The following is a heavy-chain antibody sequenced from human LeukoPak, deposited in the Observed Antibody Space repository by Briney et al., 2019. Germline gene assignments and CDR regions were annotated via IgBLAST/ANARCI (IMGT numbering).Heavy chain of an antibody. J-gene: IGHJ4*02. Sequence: GGSLGLSCSVSGFTFSAHAMHWVRQPPGKGLEFLSSINSNGDSTYHADSVKGRFTISRDNSRSTLYLQMRSLRPEDTAVYYCVKSGYSTSSDVDYWGQGTLVTVSS. CDR2: INSNGDST. D-gene: IGHD6-6*01. CDR1: GFTFSAHA. CDR3: VKSGYSTSSDVDY. V-gene: IGHV3-64D*09.